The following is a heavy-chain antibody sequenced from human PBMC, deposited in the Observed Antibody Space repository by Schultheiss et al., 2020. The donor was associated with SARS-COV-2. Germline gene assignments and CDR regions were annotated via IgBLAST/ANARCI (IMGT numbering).Heavy chain of an antibody. J-gene: IGHJ6*02. Sequence: SETLSLTCAVYGGSFSGYYWSWIRQPPGKGLEWIGSIYYSGSTNYNPSLKSRVTISVDTSKNQFSLKLSSVTAADTAVYYCARTPYGMDVWGQGTTVTVSS. CDR1: GGSFSGYY. CDR3: ARTPYGMDV. CDR2: IYYSGST. V-gene: IGHV4-34*01.